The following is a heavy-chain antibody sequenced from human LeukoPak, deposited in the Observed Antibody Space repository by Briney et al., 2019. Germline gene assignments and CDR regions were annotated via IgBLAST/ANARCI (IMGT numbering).Heavy chain of an antibody. CDR2: IGTSSTTI. V-gene: IGHV3-48*04. D-gene: IGHD4-11*01. J-gene: IGHJ4*02. Sequence: GGSLRLSCAASGFTFSSYTMNWVRQPPGKGLEWVSNIGTSSTTIYYADSVKGRFTISRDNAKNSLYLQMSSLRAEDTAVYYCAREDHSNYNYWGQGTLVTVSS. CDR3: AREDHSNYNY. CDR1: GFTFSSYT.